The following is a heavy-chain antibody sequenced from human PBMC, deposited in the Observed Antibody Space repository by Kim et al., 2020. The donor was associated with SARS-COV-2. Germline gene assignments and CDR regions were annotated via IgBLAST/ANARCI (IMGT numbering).Heavy chain of an antibody. CDR2: INYSGST. V-gene: IGHV4-59*01. D-gene: IGHD3-9*01. CDR3: ARVQDFLTGYGRLPQYYFDY. Sequence: SETLSLTCTVSGFSISNYYWSWIRQPPGKGLEWIGYINYSGSTNYNPSLKRRVTISVDTSKNQFSLKLSSVAAADTAVYYCARVQDFLTGYGRLPQYYFDYWGQGTLVTVSS. CDR1: GFSISNYY. J-gene: IGHJ4*02.